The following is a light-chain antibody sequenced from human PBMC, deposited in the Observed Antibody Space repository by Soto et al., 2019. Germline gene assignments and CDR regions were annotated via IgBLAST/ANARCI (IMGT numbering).Light chain of an antibody. V-gene: IGKV1-12*01. CDR3: QQSISFPLT. Sequence: DIQLTQSPPFLSASVGDRVSMTCRASQGVNKWLAWYQQKPGKAPRLLIYATSTLQTGVPSRFSGGGSGADFTLTISSLQPEDFATYFCQQSISFPLTFGGGTKVEMK. CDR1: QGVNKW. CDR2: ATS. J-gene: IGKJ4*01.